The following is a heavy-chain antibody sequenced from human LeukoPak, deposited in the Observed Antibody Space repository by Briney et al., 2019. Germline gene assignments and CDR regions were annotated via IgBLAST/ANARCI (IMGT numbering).Heavy chain of an antibody. CDR2: ISSSSSTI. D-gene: IGHD1-26*01. Sequence: GGSLRLSCAASGFTFSSYSMNWVRQAPGKGLEWVSYISSSSSTIYYADSVKGRFTISRDNAKNSLYLQMNSLRAEDTAVYYCARFSGSYYLGFDYWGQGTLVTVSS. CDR3: ARFSGSYYLGFDY. CDR1: GFTFSSYS. J-gene: IGHJ4*02. V-gene: IGHV3-48*04.